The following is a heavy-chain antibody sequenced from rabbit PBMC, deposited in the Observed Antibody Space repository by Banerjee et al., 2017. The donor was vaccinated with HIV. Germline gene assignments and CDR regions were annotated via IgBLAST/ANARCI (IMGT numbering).Heavy chain of an antibody. J-gene: IGHJ4*01. D-gene: IGHD2-1*01. CDR2: IYTGSGST. Sequence: QEQLEESGGGLVQPEGSLALTCKASGFTISSSYYMCWVRQAPGKGLEWIGCIYTGSGSTYYATWAKGRFTISKTSSTTVTLQMTSLTAADTATYFCARGGGYGGYNLWGQGTLVTVS. CDR1: GFTISSSYY. V-gene: IGHV1S45*01. CDR3: ARGGGYGGYNL.